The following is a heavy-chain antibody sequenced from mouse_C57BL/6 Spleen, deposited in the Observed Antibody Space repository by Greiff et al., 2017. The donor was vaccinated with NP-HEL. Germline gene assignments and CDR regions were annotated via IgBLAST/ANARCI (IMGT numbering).Heavy chain of an antibody. J-gene: IGHJ2*01. CDR1: GYTFTSYW. CDR2: IYPGSGST. V-gene: IGHV1-55*01. Sequence: QVQLQQPGAELVKPGASVKMSCKASGYTFTSYWITWVKQRPGQGLEWIGDIYPGSGSTNYNEKFKSKATMTVDTSSSTAYMQLSSLTAEDSAVYYGARAGRIYYYFDYWGQGTTLTVSS. D-gene: IGHD1-1*01. CDR3: ARAGRIYYYFDY.